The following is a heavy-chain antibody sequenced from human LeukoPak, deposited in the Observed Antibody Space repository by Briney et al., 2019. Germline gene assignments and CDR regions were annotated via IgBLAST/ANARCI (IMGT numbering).Heavy chain of an antibody. D-gene: IGHD3-22*01. J-gene: IGHJ4*02. CDR1: GGTFSSYA. CDR3: ARASYYYDSSGYYLDY. Sequence: GASVKVSCKASGGTFSSYAISWVRQAPGQGLEWMGSIIPIFGIENYAQKVQGRVRITADKYTSTAYMELSSLRSEDTAVYYCARASYYYDSSGYYLDYWGQGTLVTVSS. V-gene: IGHV1-69*04. CDR2: IIPIFGIE.